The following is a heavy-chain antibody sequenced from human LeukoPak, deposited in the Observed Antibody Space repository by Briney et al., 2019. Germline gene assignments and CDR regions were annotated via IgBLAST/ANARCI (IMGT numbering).Heavy chain of an antibody. J-gene: IGHJ4*02. Sequence: TSETLSLTCTVSGGSISSYYWSWIRQPPGKGLDWIGYICHSGSTNYNPSLKSRFTISLDTSKNQFSLNLSSVTAADTAVYYCERTYYYGSGRYFDYWGQGTLVTVSS. CDR1: GGSISSYY. CDR2: ICHSGST. D-gene: IGHD3-10*01. CDR3: ERTYYYGSGRYFDY. V-gene: IGHV4-59*01.